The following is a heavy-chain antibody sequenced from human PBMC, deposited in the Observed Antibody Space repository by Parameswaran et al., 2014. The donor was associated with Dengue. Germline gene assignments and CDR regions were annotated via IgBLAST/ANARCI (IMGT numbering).Heavy chain of an antibody. CDR3: ACRIRIVGAGRIDY. Sequence: WIRQPPGKGLEWIGEIYHSGSTIYNPSLKSRVAMSVDKSNNQFSLTVTSVTAADTAVYYCACRIRIVGAGRIDYWGQGALVTVSS. J-gene: IGHJ4*02. D-gene: IGHD1-26*01. CDR2: IYHSGST. V-gene: IGHV4-4*02.